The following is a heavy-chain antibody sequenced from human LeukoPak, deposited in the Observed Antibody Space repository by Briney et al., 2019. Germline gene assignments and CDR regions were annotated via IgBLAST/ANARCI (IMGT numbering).Heavy chain of an antibody. D-gene: IGHD3-10*01. V-gene: IGHV3-7*01. CDR3: AKGAFRDQVQGYYYMDV. Sequence: GGSLRLSCAASGFTFSSYWMSWVRQVPGKGLEWVANIKQDGSEKYYVDSVKGRFIISRDNAKNSLYLQMNSQRAEDTAVYYCAKGAFRDQVQGYYYMDVWGKGTTVTVSS. J-gene: IGHJ6*03. CDR1: GFTFSSYW. CDR2: IKQDGSEK.